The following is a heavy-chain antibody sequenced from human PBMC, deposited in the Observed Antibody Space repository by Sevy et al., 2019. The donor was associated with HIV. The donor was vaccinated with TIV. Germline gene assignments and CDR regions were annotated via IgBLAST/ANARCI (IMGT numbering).Heavy chain of an antibody. J-gene: IGHJ4*02. V-gene: IGHV1-2*02. CDR1: GNTFSGHH. D-gene: IGHD3-3*01. Sequence: ASVKVSCKVSGNTFSGHHMHWVRQAPGQGLEWMGWINPKTGGTTYAQKFQGRVTVTRDTSMNTVYMELNRLRSDDTAVYYCAGHTDFHLDSWGQGTLVTVSS. CDR3: AGHTDFHLDS. CDR2: INPKTGGT.